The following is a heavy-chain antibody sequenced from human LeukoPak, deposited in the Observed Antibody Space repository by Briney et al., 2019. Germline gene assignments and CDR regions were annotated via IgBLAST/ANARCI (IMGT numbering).Heavy chain of an antibody. CDR3: AKEVGDY. CDR1: GFTFDDYA. J-gene: IGHJ4*02. Sequence: GGSLRLSCAASGFTFDDYAMHWVRQAPGKGLEWVSGISWNSGSIGYADSVKGRFTISRDNAKNSLYLQMNSLRAEDTAVYYCAKEVGDYRGQGTLVTVSS. CDR2: ISWNSGSI. V-gene: IGHV3-9*01. D-gene: IGHD1-26*01.